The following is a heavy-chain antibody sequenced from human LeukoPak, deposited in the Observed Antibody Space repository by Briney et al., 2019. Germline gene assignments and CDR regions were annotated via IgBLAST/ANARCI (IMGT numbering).Heavy chain of an antibody. D-gene: IGHD1-26*01. J-gene: IGHJ4*02. V-gene: IGHV1-69*13. Sequence: SVKVSCKASGGTFSSYAISWVRQAPGQGLEWMGGIIPIFGTANYAQKFQGRVTITADESTSTAYMELSSLRSEDTAVYYCTTMAGIVGAKYFDYRGQGILVTVSS. CDR2: IIPIFGTA. CDR3: TTMAGIVGAKYFDY. CDR1: GGTFSSYA.